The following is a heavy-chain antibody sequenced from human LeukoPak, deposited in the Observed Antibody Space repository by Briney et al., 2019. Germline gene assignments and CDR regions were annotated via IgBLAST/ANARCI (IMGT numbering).Heavy chain of an antibody. CDR3: ARAGPWVNPDYYYYYMDV. CDR1: GFSVSRYW. Sequence: GGSLRLSCAASGFSVSRYWMSWVRQAPGEGLEWVANIKQDESEKDYVDSVRGRFTISRDNAKNSLYLQMNSLRAEDSAVYYCARAGPWVNPDYYYYYMDVWGKGTTVPVSS. CDR2: IKQDESEK. D-gene: IGHD1-14*01. V-gene: IGHV3-7*01. J-gene: IGHJ6*03.